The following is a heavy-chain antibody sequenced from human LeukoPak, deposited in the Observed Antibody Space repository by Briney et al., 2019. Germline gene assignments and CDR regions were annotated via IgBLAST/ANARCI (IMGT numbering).Heavy chain of an antibody. V-gene: IGHV3-23*01. CDR3: AKDSFYYDSSYSFDI. CDR1: GFTFSSYG. D-gene: IGHD3-22*01. J-gene: IGHJ3*02. Sequence: GGSLRLSCAASGFTFSSYGMSWVRQAPGKGLEWVSAISGSGGSTYYADSVKGRFTISRDNSKNTLYLQMNSLRAEDTAVYYCAKDSFYYDSSYSFDIWGQGTMVTVSS. CDR2: ISGSGGST.